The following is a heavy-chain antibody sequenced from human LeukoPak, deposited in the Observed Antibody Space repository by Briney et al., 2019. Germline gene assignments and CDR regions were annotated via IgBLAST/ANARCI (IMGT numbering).Heavy chain of an antibody. Sequence: SETLSLTCNVSGTSIKTYYWSWIRQPPGKGLEWIGEINHSGSTNYNPSLKSRVTISVDTSKNQFSLKLSSVTAADTAVYYCARVEGGWPFDYWGRGTLVTVSS. D-gene: IGHD6-19*01. CDR3: ARVEGGWPFDY. CDR1: GTSIKTYY. V-gene: IGHV4-34*01. J-gene: IGHJ4*02. CDR2: INHSGST.